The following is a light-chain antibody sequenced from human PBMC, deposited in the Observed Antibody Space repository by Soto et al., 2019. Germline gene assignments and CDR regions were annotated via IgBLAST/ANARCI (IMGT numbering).Light chain of an antibody. CDR2: AAS. V-gene: IGKV3-20*01. CDR1: QSVSSSY. J-gene: IGKJ3*01. CDR3: QQYDSSPLT. Sequence: EIVLTQSPGTLSLSPGERATLSCRASQSVSSSYLAWYQQKPGQAPRLLIYAASSRATSIPDRFSGSGSGTAFTLTISRLEPEDFAVYYCQQYDSSPLTFGPGTKVDIK.